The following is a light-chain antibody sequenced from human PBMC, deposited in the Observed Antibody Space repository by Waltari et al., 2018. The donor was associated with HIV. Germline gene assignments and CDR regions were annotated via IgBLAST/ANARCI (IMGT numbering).Light chain of an antibody. J-gene: IGLJ3*02. V-gene: IGLV2-11*01. Sequence: QFALAQLRSVSGSPDQSVSIACVGRNSVDANFNFVSWYQQHPGKVPYLIIYDVTKRPSGVSNRFSGSKSGNTASLTIAGLQADDEADYYCCSGGNNKIWVFGGGTKVTVL. CDR1: NSVDANFNF. CDR2: DVT. CDR3: CSGGNNKIWV.